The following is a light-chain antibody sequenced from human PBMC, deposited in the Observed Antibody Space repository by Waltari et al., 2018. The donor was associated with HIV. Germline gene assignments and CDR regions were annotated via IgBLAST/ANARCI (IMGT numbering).Light chain of an antibody. Sequence: QSVLTQPPSASGTPGQRVTISCSGSSSNIGSHTLHWCQQLPGTAPQLLIYSNNQRPSGVPDRFSGSKSGTSASLAISGLQSEDEADYYCAAWDDSLNGVVFGGGTKLTVL. CDR3: AAWDDSLNGVV. J-gene: IGLJ2*01. CDR1: SSNIGSHT. CDR2: SNN. V-gene: IGLV1-44*01.